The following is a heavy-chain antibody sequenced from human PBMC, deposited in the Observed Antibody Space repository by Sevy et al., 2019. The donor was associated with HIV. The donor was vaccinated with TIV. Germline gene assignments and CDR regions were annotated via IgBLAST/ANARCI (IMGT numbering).Heavy chain of an antibody. CDR1: GGSISSGGYY. J-gene: IGHJ4*02. CDR3: ARDRENYFDY. V-gene: IGHV4-31*03. Sequence: SETLSLTCTVSGGSISSGGYYWSWIRQHPGKGLEGIGYIYYSGSTYYNPSLKSRVTISVDTSKNQFSLKLSSVTAADTAVYYCARDRENYFDYWGQGTLVTVSS. CDR2: IYYSGST.